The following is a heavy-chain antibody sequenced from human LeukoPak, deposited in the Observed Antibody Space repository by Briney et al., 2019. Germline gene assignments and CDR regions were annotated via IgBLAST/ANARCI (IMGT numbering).Heavy chain of an antibody. D-gene: IGHD6-6*01. CDR1: VFTFTNFG. CDR2: INGHNENT. CDR3: ARDIGSSSFQAGYHYYYMDV. Sequence: ASLKVSCRPSVFTFTNFGFSWVRAAPGRALEWMGWINGHNENTEYAQTLQRRDSKTEDISTRTVYMQLTSLRSDDTAVYYCARDIGSSSFQAGYHYYYMDVWGEGTTVTVSS. V-gene: IGHV1-18*01. J-gene: IGHJ6*03.